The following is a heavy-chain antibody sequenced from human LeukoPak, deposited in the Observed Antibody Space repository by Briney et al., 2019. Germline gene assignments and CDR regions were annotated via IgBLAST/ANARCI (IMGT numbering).Heavy chain of an antibody. D-gene: IGHD3-10*01. CDR3: ARQRPNYYGSGRYAPYYMDV. CDR1: GGSISSSSYY. Sequence: PSETLSLTCTVSGGSISSSSYYWGWIRQPPGKGLEWIGSIYYSGSTYYNPSLKSRVTISVDTSKNQFSLKLSSVTAADTAVYYCARQRPNYYGSGRYAPYYMDVWGKGTTVTISS. V-gene: IGHV4-39*01. J-gene: IGHJ6*03. CDR2: IYYSGST.